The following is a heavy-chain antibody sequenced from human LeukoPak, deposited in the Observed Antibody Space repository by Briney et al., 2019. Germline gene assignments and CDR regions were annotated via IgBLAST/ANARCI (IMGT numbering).Heavy chain of an antibody. CDR3: AKSIPTIAVAVSTRQ. Sequence: GGSLRLSCAASGFTFSSYWMSWVRQAPGKGLEWVAHIKKDGSEKYYVDSVKGRFTISRDNAKTSLYLQINSLRAEDTAVYYCAKSIPTIAVAVSTRQWGQGTLVTVSS. CDR2: IKKDGSEK. J-gene: IGHJ4*02. D-gene: IGHD6-19*01. V-gene: IGHV3-7*01. CDR1: GFTFSSYW.